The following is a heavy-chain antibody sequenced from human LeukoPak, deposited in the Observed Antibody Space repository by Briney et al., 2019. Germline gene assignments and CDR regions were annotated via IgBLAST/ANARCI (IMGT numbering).Heavy chain of an antibody. V-gene: IGHV3-7*01. Sequence: GGSLRLSCAASGFTFSTSWMSWVRQAPGKELEWVGNINEDGSVKNYVDSLKGRFTTSRDNVKNSLFLRIYSLRADDTAVYYCARDRGYNAFDIWGQGTMVTVSS. CDR2: INEDGSVK. D-gene: IGHD1-1*01. CDR3: ARDRGYNAFDI. CDR1: GFTFSTSW. J-gene: IGHJ3*02.